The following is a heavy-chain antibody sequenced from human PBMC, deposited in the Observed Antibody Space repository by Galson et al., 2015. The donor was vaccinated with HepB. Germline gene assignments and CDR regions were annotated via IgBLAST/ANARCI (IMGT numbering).Heavy chain of an antibody. D-gene: IGHD6-13*01. V-gene: IGHV3-23*01. CDR3: AKHVAAARNAFDI. J-gene: IGHJ3*02. CDR2: ISGSGGST. CDR1: GFTFSSYG. Sequence: SLRLSCAASGFTFSSYGMHWVRQAPGKGLEWVSAISGSGGSTYYADSVKGRFTISRDNSKNTLYLQMNSLRAEDTAVYYCAKHVAAARNAFDIWGQGTMVTVSS.